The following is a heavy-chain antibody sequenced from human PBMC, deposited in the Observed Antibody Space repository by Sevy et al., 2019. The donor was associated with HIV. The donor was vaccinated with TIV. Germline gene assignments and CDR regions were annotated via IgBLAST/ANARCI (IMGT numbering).Heavy chain of an antibody. D-gene: IGHD3-10*01. J-gene: IGHJ6*02. Sequence: ASVKVSCKASGGTFSSYAISWVRQAPGQGLEWMGGIIPIFGTANYAQKFQGRVTITADESTSTAYMELSSLRSEETAVYYCARVPTTMVRGVRPYYYYGMDVWGQGTTVTVSS. CDR3: ARVPTTMVRGVRPYYYYGMDV. V-gene: IGHV1-69*13. CDR1: GGTFSSYA. CDR2: IIPIFGTA.